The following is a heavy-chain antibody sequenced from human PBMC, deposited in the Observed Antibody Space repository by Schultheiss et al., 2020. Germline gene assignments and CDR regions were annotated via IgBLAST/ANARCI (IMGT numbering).Heavy chain of an antibody. J-gene: IGHJ4*02. CDR2: ISYNEGS. V-gene: IGHV4-59*01. CDR3: VRDRGYTYVDY. Sequence: SATLSLTCTVSGGSITTYYWTWIRQAPGKGLEWIGYISYNEGSNYISSLKSRVTISADTSKNQFSLKLSSVTAADTAVYFCVRDRGYTYVDYWGQGTLGTVSS. D-gene: IGHD6-13*01. CDR1: GGSITTYY.